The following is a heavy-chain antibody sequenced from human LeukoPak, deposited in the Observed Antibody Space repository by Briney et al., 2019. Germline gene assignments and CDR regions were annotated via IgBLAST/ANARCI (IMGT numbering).Heavy chain of an antibody. CDR2: INPGDSDT. CDR3: ARLDTTSSSGWFDP. Sequence: GESLKISCKGSGYRFTTYWIGWVRRMSGKGLERMGIINPGDSDTRYSPSFQGQVTISADKSLSTAYLQWSSLQASDTAMYYCARLDTTSSSGWFDPWGQGTLVTVSS. J-gene: IGHJ5*02. D-gene: IGHD6-6*01. V-gene: IGHV5-51*01. CDR1: GYRFTTYW.